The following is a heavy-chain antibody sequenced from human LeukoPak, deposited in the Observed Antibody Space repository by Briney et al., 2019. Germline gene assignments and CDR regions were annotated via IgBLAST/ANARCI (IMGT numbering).Heavy chain of an antibody. CDR3: SDVSGSY. CDR1: GFTFSSYN. CDR2: ISSSSSHI. J-gene: IGHJ4*02. D-gene: IGHD3-10*01. V-gene: IGHV3-21*01. Sequence: GGSLRLSCAASGFTFSSYNMNWVRQAPGKGLEWVSFISSSSSHIYYADSVKGRFTISRDNAKHSLYLQMNSLRAEDTAVYYCSDVSGSYWGQGTLVTVSS.